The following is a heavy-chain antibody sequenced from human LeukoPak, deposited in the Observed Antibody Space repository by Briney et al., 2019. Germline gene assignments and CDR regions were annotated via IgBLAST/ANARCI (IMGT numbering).Heavy chain of an antibody. Sequence: AETLSLTCAVYGGTFSGYYWSWIRQTPGKGLEWIGEISDSGGTNYNPSLKSRVTISVDTSKNQFSLKLSSVTAADTAVYYCARKVAYYYGSGSLNWFDPWGQGTLVTVSS. CDR1: GGTFSGYY. V-gene: IGHV4-34*01. CDR3: ARKVAYYYGSGSLNWFDP. D-gene: IGHD3-10*01. CDR2: ISDSGGT. J-gene: IGHJ5*02.